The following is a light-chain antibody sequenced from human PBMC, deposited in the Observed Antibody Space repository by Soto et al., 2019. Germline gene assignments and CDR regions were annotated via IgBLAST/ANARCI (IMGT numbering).Light chain of an antibody. Sequence: QSVLTQPPSVSGAPGQRVTISCSGSSSNIGAPFDVHWYQQVPGSAPKIVIYGNDNRPSGVPGRFSGSKSGTSASLAITGLLAEDEADYFCQSYDNSLSAWVFGGGTKVTVL. J-gene: IGLJ3*02. CDR3: QSYDNSLSAWV. CDR2: GND. CDR1: SSNIGAPFD. V-gene: IGLV1-40*01.